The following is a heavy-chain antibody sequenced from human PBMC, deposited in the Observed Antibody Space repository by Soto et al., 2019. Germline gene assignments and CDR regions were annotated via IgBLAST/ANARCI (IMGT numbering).Heavy chain of an antibody. J-gene: IGHJ6*03. D-gene: IGHD3-9*01. CDR3: ARDGDYDILTGYTYYMDV. V-gene: IGHV1-69*13. CDR1: GGTFSSYA. Sequence: SVKDSCKASGGTFSSYAISWVRQAPGQGLEWMGGIIPIFGTANYAQKFQGRVTITADESTSTAYMELSSLRSEDTAVYYCARDGDYDILTGYTYYMDVWGKGTTVTVSS. CDR2: IIPIFGTA.